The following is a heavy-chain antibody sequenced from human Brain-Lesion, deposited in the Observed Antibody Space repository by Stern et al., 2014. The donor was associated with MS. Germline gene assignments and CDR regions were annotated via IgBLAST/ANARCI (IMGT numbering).Heavy chain of an antibody. D-gene: IGHD2-2*01. Sequence: QVQLVQSGAEVKKPGASVRVSCEASGNSITHFYIHWVRQAPGQGLEWMGWINPNSGGTKFAQKFQGWVTITRDTSMTTAYMEVTSLTSDDTAVYYCARGGRYYADYWGQGTLVTVSP. V-gene: IGHV1-2*04. CDR1: GNSITHFY. CDR3: ARGGRYYADY. CDR2: INPNSGGT. J-gene: IGHJ4*02.